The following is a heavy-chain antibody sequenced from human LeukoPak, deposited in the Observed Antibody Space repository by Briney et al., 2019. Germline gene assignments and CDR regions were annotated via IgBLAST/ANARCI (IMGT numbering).Heavy chain of an antibody. Sequence: SQTLSLTCTVSGGSISSGGYYWSWIRQHPGKGLEWIGYIYYSGSTYYNPSLKSRVTISVDTSKNQFSLKLSSVTAADTAVYYCARGIPFRFEVTAAAGRVWFDPWGQGTLVTVSS. CDR2: IYYSGST. CDR1: GGSISSGGYY. J-gene: IGHJ5*02. CDR3: ARGIPFRFEVTAAAGRVWFDP. V-gene: IGHV4-31*03. D-gene: IGHD6-13*01.